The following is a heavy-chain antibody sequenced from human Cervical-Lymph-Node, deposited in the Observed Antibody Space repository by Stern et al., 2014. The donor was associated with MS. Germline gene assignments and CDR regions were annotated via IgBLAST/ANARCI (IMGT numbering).Heavy chain of an antibody. J-gene: IGHJ6*02. CDR1: GFTFRSYG. D-gene: IGHD6-6*01. Sequence: VQLVESGGGVVQPGRSLRLSCAASGFTFRSYGMHWVRQAPGQGLEWGAIISYDGSNKYYADSVKGRFTISRDNSKNTLYLQMNSLRAEDTAVYYCAKGYSSSSALYYYYGMDVWGQGTTVTVSS. V-gene: IGHV3-30*18. CDR3: AKGYSSSSALYYYYGMDV. CDR2: ISYDGSNK.